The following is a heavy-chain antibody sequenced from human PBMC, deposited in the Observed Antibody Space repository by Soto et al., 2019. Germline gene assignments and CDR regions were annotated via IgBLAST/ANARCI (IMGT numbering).Heavy chain of an antibody. J-gene: IGHJ6*02. V-gene: IGHV3-7*03. CDR1: GFTFSNYW. CDR2: IEYDGSKD. CDR3: ARMRHCPTPTTCSYHGMGV. D-gene: IGHD2-2*01. Sequence: EVQLVESGGGLVQPGGSLRLSCAVSGFTFSNYWMSWVRQAPGRGLEWVANIEYDGSKDYYVDSVKGRFTISRDSAKNSLYLQMNSLRVEDTAVYYCARMRHCPTPTTCSYHGMGVWGQGTTVTVSS.